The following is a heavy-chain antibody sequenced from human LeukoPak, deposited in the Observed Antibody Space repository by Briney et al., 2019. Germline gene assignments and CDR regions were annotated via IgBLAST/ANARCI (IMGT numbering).Heavy chain of an antibody. CDR1: GLTLSKFT. CDR3: TTTDQSSLVVVTHLDYYYYMDV. CDR2: IKSKTDGGTT. Sequence: GESLRLSCSASGLTLSKFTINWVRQAPAKELEWVGRIKSKTDGGTTDYAAPVKGRFPISRDDSKNTLYLQMNSLKTEDTGVYYCTTTDQSSLVVVTHLDYYYYMDVWGKGTTVTVSS. V-gene: IGHV3-15*01. D-gene: IGHD3-22*01. J-gene: IGHJ6*03.